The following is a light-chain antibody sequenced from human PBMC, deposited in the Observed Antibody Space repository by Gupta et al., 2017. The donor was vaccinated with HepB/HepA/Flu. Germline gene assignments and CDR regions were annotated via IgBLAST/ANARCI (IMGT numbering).Light chain of an antibody. CDR3: QSYDSSLSAYVV. CDR1: SSNIGAGYD. V-gene: IGLV1-40*01. CDR2: GNS. Sequence: QSVLTPPPSVSGAPGQRVTISCTGSSSNIGAGYDVHWYQQLPGTAPKLLIYGNSNRPSGVPDRFSGSKSGTSASLAITGLQAEDEADYYCQSYDSSLSAYVVFGGGTKLTVL. J-gene: IGLJ2*01.